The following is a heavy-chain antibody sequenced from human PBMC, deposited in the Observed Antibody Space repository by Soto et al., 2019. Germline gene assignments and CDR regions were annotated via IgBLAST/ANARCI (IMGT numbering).Heavy chain of an antibody. CDR2: INPSVGST. V-gene: IGHV1-46*03. CDR1: GYTFTSYY. D-gene: IGHD3-10*01. Sequence: QVQLVQSGAEVKKPGASVKVSCKASGYTFTSYYMHWVRQAPGQGLEWMGIINPSVGSTSYAQKFQGRVNMTRDMSTSTVYMELSSLRSEDTAVYYCARKGYYYGSGSLHYFDYWGQGTLVTVSS. CDR3: ARKGYYYGSGSLHYFDY. J-gene: IGHJ4*02.